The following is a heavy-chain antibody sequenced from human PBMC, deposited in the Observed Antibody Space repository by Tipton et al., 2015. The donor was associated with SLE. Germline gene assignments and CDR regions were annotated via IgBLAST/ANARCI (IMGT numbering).Heavy chain of an antibody. CDR2: IYYSGST. D-gene: IGHD3-10*01. CDR3: ARENVPGSYQDY. V-gene: IGHV4-59*01. Sequence: LRLSCTVSGGSISSYYWSWIRQPPGKGLEWIGYIYYSGSTNYNPSLKSRVTISVDTSKNQFSLKLSSVTAAATAVYYCARENVPGSYQDYGGQGPVATFSP. J-gene: IGHJ4*02. CDR1: GGSISSYY.